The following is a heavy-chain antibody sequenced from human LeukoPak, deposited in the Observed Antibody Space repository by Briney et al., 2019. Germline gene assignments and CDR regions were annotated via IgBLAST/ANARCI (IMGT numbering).Heavy chain of an antibody. CDR1: GYTLTELS. J-gene: IGHJ4*02. V-gene: IGHV1-2*02. CDR2: IYPNSGGT. Sequence: ASVKVSCKVSGYTLTELSMHWVRQAPGQGLEWMGWIYPNSGGTKYAQKFQGRVTMTRDTSISTAYMELSRLTSDDTAVYYCARPVTGDGTAAAQFDSWGQGTLVMVSS. CDR3: ARPVTGDGTAAAQFDS. D-gene: IGHD6-13*01.